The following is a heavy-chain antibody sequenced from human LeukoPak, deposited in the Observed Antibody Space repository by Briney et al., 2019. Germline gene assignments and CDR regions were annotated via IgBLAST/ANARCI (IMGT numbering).Heavy chain of an antibody. CDR2: IIPIFGTA. D-gene: IGHD6-13*01. J-gene: IGHJ6*03. CDR1: GGTFSSYA. V-gene: IGHV1-69*06. Sequence: GASVKVSCKASGGTFSSYAISWVRQAPGQGLEWMGGIIPIFGTANYAQKFQGRVTITADKSTSTAYMELSSLRSEDTAVYYCARSQTYSSSWYYYYYYMDVWGKGTTVTVSS. CDR3: ARSQTYSSSWYYYYYYMDV.